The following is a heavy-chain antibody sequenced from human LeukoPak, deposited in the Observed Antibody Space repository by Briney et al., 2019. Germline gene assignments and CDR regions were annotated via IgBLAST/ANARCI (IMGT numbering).Heavy chain of an antibody. D-gene: IGHD5-12*01. CDR3: ARGGVGGYDYFDS. Sequence: SETLSLTCPVSGGSISSDDYYWRWIRQPPGKGLEWIGHITYSGSTDYSPSLRSRVTMSVDTSKNQFSLKLNSVTAAETAMYFCARGGVGGYDYFDSWGQGTLVAVSS. J-gene: IGHJ4*02. V-gene: IGHV4-30-4*01. CDR1: GGSISSDDYY. CDR2: ITYSGST.